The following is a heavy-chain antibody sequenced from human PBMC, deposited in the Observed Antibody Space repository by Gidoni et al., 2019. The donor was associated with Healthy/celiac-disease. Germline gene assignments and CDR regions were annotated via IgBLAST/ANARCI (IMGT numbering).Heavy chain of an antibody. D-gene: IGHD6-19*01. V-gene: IGHV5-51*01. Sequence: EVQLVQSGAEVKKPGASLKISCKGSGYSFTSYWIGWVRQMPGKGLEWMGIISPGDSDTRYSPSCQGQVTIAADKSISTDYLQWSSLKAAETAMYYCANSGYSSGWFLFQHWGQGTLVTVSA. CDR3: ANSGYSSGWFLFQH. J-gene: IGHJ1*01. CDR2: ISPGDSDT. CDR1: GYSFTSYW.